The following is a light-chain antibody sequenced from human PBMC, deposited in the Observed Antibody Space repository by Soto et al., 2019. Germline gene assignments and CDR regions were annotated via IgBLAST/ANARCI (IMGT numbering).Light chain of an antibody. J-gene: IGKJ3*01. CDR3: QQYGSSPLFT. CDR1: QSVSSSH. Sequence: EIVLTQSPGTLSLSPGERATLSCRASQSVSSSHLAWYQQKLGQAPSLLIYGASSRATGIPDRFSGSGSGPDFTLTISRREPEDFAVYYCQQYGSSPLFTFGPGTKVHIK. V-gene: IGKV3-20*01. CDR2: GAS.